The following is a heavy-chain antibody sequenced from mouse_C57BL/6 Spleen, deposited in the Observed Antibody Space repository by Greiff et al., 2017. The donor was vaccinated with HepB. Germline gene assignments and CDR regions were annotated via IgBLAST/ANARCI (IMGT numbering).Heavy chain of an antibody. J-gene: IGHJ2*01. CDR2: IRSKSNNYAT. Sequence: EVKLVESGGGLVQPKGSLKLSCAASGFSFNTYAMNWVRQAPGKGLEWVARIRSKSNNYATYYADSVKDRFTISRDDSESMLYLQMNNLKTEDTAMYDCVRDYGNSFFDYWGQGTTLTVSS. D-gene: IGHD2-1*01. CDR3: VRDYGNSFFDY. V-gene: IGHV10-1*01. CDR1: GFSFNTYA.